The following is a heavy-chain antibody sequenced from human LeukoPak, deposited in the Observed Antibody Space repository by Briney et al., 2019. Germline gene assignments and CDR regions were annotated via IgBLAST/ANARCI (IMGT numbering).Heavy chain of an antibody. CDR2: ITTSSTYT. CDR3: ARDPYSGTYGNTYYYYMDV. Sequence: GGSLRLSCEASGFSFSSYNMDWVRRTPGKGLGWISSITTSSTYTFYADSVKGRFTISRDSARNSLYLQMNSLRVEDTAVYYCARDPYSGTYGNTYYYYMDVWGTGTTVTISS. J-gene: IGHJ6*03. D-gene: IGHD1-26*01. V-gene: IGHV3-21*01. CDR1: GFSFSSYN.